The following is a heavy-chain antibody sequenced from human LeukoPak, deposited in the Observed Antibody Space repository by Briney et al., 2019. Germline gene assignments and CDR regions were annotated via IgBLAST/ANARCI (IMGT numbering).Heavy chain of an antibody. V-gene: IGHV3-23*01. J-gene: IGHJ4*02. CDR3: AKKTFRDGEDY. CDR1: GFTFSSYP. D-gene: IGHD3-10*01. CDR2: LSSNGHTT. Sequence: PGGSLRLSCAASGFTFSSYPMSWVRQAPGKGLEWVSALSSNGHTTYYADSVKGRFTISRDNSKNTLYMEMNSLRGEDTAVYYCAKKTFRDGEDYWGQGTLVTVSS.